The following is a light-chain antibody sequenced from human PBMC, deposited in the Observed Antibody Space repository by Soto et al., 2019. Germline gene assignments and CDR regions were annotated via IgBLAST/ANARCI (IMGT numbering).Light chain of an antibody. CDR3: QQYGSSPPYT. CDR2: GSS. J-gene: IGKJ2*01. Sequence: EVVLTQSPGTLSLSPGERATLSCRASQSVSNNYFAWYQQKPGQAPRLLIFGSSDRATGIPDRFSGSGSGTDFTLTISRLEPEDFAVYYCQQYGSSPPYTFGQGTKVESK. CDR1: QSVSNNY. V-gene: IGKV3-20*01.